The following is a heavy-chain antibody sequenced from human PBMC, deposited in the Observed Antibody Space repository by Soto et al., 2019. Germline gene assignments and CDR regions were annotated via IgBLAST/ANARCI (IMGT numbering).Heavy chain of an antibody. CDR1: GGSFSGYY. D-gene: IGHD3-3*02. V-gene: IGHV4-34*01. J-gene: IGHJ4*02. CDR3: ARGHFRPPRYYFDY. Sequence: SETLSLTCAVYGGSFSGYYWSWIRQPPGKGLEWIGEINHSGSTNYNPSLKSRVTISVDTSKNQFSLKLSSVTAADTAVYYCARGHFRPPRYYFDYWGQGTLVTVSS. CDR2: INHSGST.